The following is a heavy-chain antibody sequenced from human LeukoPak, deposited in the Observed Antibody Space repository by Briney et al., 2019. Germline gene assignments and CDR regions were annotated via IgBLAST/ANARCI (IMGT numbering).Heavy chain of an antibody. CDR2: IYASGST. J-gene: IGHJ3*02. D-gene: IGHD3-22*01. CDR3: VRGLYDSSIYRAFHI. Sequence: SGTLSLTCTVSGASISSHSWSWIRLSAGKGLEWIGRIYASGSTNSNPSLKSRVTMSVDTSKNQFSLMLSSVTAADTAVYYCVRGLYDSSIYRAFHIWGQGTMVTVSS. CDR1: GASISSHS. V-gene: IGHV4-4*07.